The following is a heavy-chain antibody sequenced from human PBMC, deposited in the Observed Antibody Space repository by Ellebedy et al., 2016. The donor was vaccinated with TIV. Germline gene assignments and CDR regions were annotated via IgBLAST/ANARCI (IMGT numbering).Heavy chain of an antibody. J-gene: IGHJ6*02. CDR3: AREPDIVATWTGGMDV. CDR2: ISRSGST. Sequence: SETLSLTCTVSGYSISSGYYWGWIRQPPGKGLEWIGSISRSGSTYYNPSLKSRVTMSVDTSKNQFSLKLSSVTAADTAVYYCAREPDIVATWTGGMDVWGQGTTVTVSS. CDR1: GYSISSGYY. D-gene: IGHD5-12*01. V-gene: IGHV4-38-2*02.